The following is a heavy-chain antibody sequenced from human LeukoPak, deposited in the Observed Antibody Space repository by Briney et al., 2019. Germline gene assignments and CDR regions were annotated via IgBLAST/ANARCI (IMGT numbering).Heavy chain of an antibody. V-gene: IGHV3-48*04. J-gene: IGHJ4*02. CDR3: ASLLSGSNQINDY. CDR1: EFTFSSYS. D-gene: IGHD1-26*01. CDR2: ITNSGNSK. Sequence: GGSLRLSCAASEFTFSSYSMNWVRQAPGKGLEWVSYITNSGNSKSYADSVKGRFTISRDNAKNSLYLQMNSLRAEDTAVYYCASLLSGSNQINDYWGQGTLVTVSS.